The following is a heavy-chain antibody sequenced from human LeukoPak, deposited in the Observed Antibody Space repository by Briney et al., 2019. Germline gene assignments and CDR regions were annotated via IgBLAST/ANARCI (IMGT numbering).Heavy chain of an antibody. Sequence: GGSLRLSCAASGFTFSSYSMNWVRQAPGKGLEWVAVISYDGSNKYYADSVKGRFTISRDNSKNTLYLQMNSLRAEDTAVYYCARAVRGNNYYYYGMDVWGQGTTVAVSS. V-gene: IGHV3-30*03. CDR3: ARAVRGNNYYYYGMDV. J-gene: IGHJ6*02. D-gene: IGHD3-10*01. CDR2: ISYDGSNK. CDR1: GFTFSSYS.